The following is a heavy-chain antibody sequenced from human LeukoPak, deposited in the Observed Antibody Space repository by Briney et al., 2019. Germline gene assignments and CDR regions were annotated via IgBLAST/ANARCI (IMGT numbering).Heavy chain of an antibody. CDR3: ARATDKEWLLYSHYYGMDV. CDR1: GFTFSSYA. Sequence: PGGSLRLSCAASGFTFSSYAMHWVRQAPGKGLEWVAVISYDGSNKYYADSVKGRFTISRDNSKNTLYLQMNSLRAEDTAVYYCARATDKEWLLYSHYYGMDVWGQGTTVTVSS. V-gene: IGHV3-30-3*01. CDR2: ISYDGSNK. D-gene: IGHD3-3*01. J-gene: IGHJ6*02.